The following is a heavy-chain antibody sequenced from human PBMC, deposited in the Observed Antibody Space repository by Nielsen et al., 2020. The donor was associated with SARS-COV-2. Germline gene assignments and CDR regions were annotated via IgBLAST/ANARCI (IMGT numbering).Heavy chain of an antibody. D-gene: IGHD2-21*01. CDR3: AKDQAILMIYISKGGPDY. CDR1: GFTFSSHA. J-gene: IGHJ4*02. Sequence: GGSLRLSCAASGFTFSSHAMHWVRQAPGKGLEWLAHISSTGRSISYADSVRGRFTISRDSNTNTLYLQMDSLRPEDTARYYCAKDQAILMIYISKGGPDYWGQGTLVTVSS. CDR2: ISSTGRSI. V-gene: IGHV3-48*03.